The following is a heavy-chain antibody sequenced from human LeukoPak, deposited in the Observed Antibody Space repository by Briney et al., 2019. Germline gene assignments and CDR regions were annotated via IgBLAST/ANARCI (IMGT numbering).Heavy chain of an antibody. D-gene: IGHD2/OR15-2a*01. V-gene: IGHV3-23*01. Sequence: PGGSLRLSCAASGFTFSSYAMSWVRQAPGKGLEWVSAISGSGGSTYYADSVKGRFTISRDNSKNTLYLQMNSLRAEDTAVYYCARELLDWSSMSGWFDPWGQGTLVTVSS. CDR1: GFTFSSYA. CDR3: ARELLDWSSMSGWFDP. J-gene: IGHJ5*02. CDR2: ISGSGGST.